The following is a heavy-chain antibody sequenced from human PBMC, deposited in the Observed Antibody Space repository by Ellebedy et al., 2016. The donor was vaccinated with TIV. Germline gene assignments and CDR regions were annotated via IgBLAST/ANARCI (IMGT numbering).Heavy chain of an antibody. CDR3: EREGAYNYDTYWYFDL. CDR2: ISTGSRNI. J-gene: IGHJ2*01. Sequence: GGSLRLSCEPSGFTFSNSNLNWVRQAPGKGLEWVSSISTGSRNIYYADSVKGRFTISKDNAKNSLYLHMNSLRDEDTAVYYCEREGAYNYDTYWYFDLWGRGTLVTVSS. V-gene: IGHV3-48*02. D-gene: IGHD5-18*01. CDR1: GFTFSNSN.